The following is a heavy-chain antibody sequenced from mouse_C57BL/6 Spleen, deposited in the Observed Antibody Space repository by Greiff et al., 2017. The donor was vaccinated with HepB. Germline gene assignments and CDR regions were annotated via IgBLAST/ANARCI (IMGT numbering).Heavy chain of an antibody. Sequence: VQLQHSGPELVKPGDSVKISCKASGYSFTGYFMNWVMQSHGKSLEWIGRINPYNGDTFYNQKFKGKATLTVDKSSSTAHMELRSLTSEDSAVYYCARGYDGDYFDYWGQGTTLTVSS. CDR3: ARGYDGDYFDY. J-gene: IGHJ2*01. CDR2: INPYNGDT. CDR1: GYSFTGYF. V-gene: IGHV1-20*01. D-gene: IGHD2-2*01.